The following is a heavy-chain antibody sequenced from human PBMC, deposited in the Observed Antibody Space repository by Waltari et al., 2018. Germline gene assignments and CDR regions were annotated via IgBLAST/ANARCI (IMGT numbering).Heavy chain of an antibody. J-gene: IGHJ4*02. V-gene: IGHV3-23*01. CDR3: AQDYYDASVLGY. Sequence: EVQLLESGGGLVQPGGSLRLSCAASGFSFSSSAMTWVRQAPGKGLGWVSTISISGNSPFYADSVKGRFTISRDNSKNTLYLQMSSLRAEDTAVYYCAQDYYDASVLGYWGQGTLVTVSS. D-gene: IGHD3-22*01. CDR1: GFSFSSSA. CDR2: ISISGNSP.